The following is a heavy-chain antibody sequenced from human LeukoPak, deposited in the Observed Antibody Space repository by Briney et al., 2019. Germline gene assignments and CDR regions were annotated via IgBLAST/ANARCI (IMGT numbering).Heavy chain of an antibody. CDR1: GGSISSSSYY. J-gene: IGHJ6*03. D-gene: IGHD3-10*01. Sequence: NPSETLSLTCTVSGGSISSSSYYWGWIRQPPGKGLEWIGSIYYSGSTNYNPSLKSRVTISVDTSKNQFSLKLSSVTAADTAVYFGVRGVIIDYYYYYYMDVWGKGTTVTVSS. CDR3: VRGVIIDYYYYYYMDV. CDR2: IYYSGST. V-gene: IGHV4-39*07.